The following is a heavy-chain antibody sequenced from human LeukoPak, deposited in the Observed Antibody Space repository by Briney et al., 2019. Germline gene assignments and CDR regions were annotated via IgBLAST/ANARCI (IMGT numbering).Heavy chain of an antibody. J-gene: IGHJ6*03. CDR3: AKDRDYGSGSYYPKGYMDV. Sequence: GGSLRLSCAASGFTVSSNYMSWVRQAPGKGLEWVSAISGSGGSTYYADSVKGRFTISRDNSKNTLYLQMNSLRAEDTAVYYCAKDRDYGSGSYYPKGYMDVWGKGTTVTVSS. CDR1: GFTVSSNY. V-gene: IGHV3-23*01. D-gene: IGHD3-10*01. CDR2: ISGSGGST.